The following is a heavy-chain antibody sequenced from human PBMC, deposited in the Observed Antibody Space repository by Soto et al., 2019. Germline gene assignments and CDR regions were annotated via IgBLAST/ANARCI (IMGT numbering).Heavy chain of an antibody. CDR3: AKAPFRRPYYFYGMDV. CDR2: ISEDAETD. V-gene: IGHV3-30*18. CDR1: GFTFSDFG. D-gene: IGHD3-10*01. Sequence: GGSLRLSCVASGFTFSDFGMHWVRQVPGKGLEWLAVISEDAETDFHADSVKGRFTVSRGNFKGTLYLQMNSLTKDDSAVYFCAKAPFRRPYYFYGMDVWGQGTTVTVS. J-gene: IGHJ6*02.